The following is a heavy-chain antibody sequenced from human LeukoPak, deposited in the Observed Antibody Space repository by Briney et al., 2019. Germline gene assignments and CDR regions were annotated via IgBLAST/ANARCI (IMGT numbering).Heavy chain of an antibody. D-gene: IGHD5-18*01. CDR2: ISSSSSYI. Sequence: GGSLRLSCAASGFTFSSYSMNWVRQAPGKGLEWVSSISSSSSYIYYADSVKGRFTISRDNAKNSLYLQMNSLRAEDTAVYYCARAERGYSYGFHFDYWGQGTLVTVSS. CDR1: GFTFSSYS. CDR3: ARAERGYSYGFHFDY. V-gene: IGHV3-21*01. J-gene: IGHJ4*02.